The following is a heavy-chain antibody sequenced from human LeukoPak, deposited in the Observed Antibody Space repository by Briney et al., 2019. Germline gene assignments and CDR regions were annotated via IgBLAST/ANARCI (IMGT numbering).Heavy chain of an antibody. CDR2: ISGSGGST. V-gene: IGHV3-23*01. CDR3: ARDDSSGPPGVRWFDP. D-gene: IGHD3-22*01. CDR1: GFTFSSYA. J-gene: IGHJ5*02. Sequence: GGSLRLSCAASGFTFSSYAMSWVRQAPGKGLEWVSAISGSGGSTYYADSVKGRFTISRDNSKNTLYLQMNSLRAEDTAVYYCARDDSSGPPGVRWFDPWGQGTLVTVSS.